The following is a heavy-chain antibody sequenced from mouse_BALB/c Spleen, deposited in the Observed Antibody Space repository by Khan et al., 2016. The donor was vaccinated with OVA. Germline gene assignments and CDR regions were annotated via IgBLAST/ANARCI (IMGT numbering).Heavy chain of an antibody. CDR3: ARPGLRRGAWFAY. Sequence: QVQLKQSGPELVRPGASVKISCKGSGYKFKDYAMHWVKQSHAKSLEWIGVISTYSGNTNYNQKFKGKATMTVDTSSNTAYMELTRLTSGDSAIYYCARPGLRRGAWFAYWGKGTLVTVSA. J-gene: IGHJ3*01. CDR1: GYKFKDYA. V-gene: IGHV1S137*01. D-gene: IGHD2-2*01. CDR2: ISTYSGNT.